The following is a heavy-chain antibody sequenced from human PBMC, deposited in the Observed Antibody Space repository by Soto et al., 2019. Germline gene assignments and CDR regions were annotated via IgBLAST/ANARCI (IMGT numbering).Heavy chain of an antibody. CDR3: ARDPLYDSSGYYYYYYGMDV. D-gene: IGHD3-22*01. CDR2: IKQDGSEK. J-gene: IGHJ6*02. CDR1: GFTFSSYW. Sequence: GSLRLSCAASGFTFSSYWMSWVRQAPGKGLEWVANIKQDGSEKYYVDSVKGRFTISGDNAKNSLYLQMNSLRAEDTAVYYCARDPLYDSSGYYYYYYGMDVWGQGTTVTVSS. V-gene: IGHV3-7*01.